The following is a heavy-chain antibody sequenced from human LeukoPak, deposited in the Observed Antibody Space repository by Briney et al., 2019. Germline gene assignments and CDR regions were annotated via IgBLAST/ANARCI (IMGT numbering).Heavy chain of an antibody. V-gene: IGHV4-39*01. CDR1: GDSISSRDYY. D-gene: IGHD2-8*01. CDR3: ARHFLNNQSKYPNGGPDP. J-gene: IGHJ5*02. CDR2: IYYSGST. Sequence: SETLSLTCAVSGDSISSRDYYWGWIRQPPGKGLEWIGSIYYSGSTYFNPSLKSRVTISVDTSKNQFSLKLSSVTAADTAMYYCARHFLNNQSKYPNGGPDPWGQGTLVTVSS.